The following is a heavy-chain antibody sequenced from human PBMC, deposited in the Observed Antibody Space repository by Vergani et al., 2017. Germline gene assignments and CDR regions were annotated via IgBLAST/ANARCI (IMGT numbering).Heavy chain of an antibody. CDR2: VSHSGDT. J-gene: IGHJ5*02. V-gene: IGHV4-38-2*01. D-gene: IGHD3-10*01. CDR1: GDSISSGNN. Sequence: QVNLQESGPGLVKPSETLSLTCAVSGDSISSGNNWGWIRQPPGKGLEWISSVSHSGDTYFNPSLKGRVSISMDTSKNCFFLTLSSVTAADTAMYYCGRVADFYGLGSRLLDLWGQGILVTVSS. CDR3: GRVADFYGLGSRLLDL.